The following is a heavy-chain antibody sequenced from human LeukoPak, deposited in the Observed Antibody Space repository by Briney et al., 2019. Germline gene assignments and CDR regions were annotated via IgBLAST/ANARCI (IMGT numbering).Heavy chain of an antibody. CDR1: GYTFTSYY. CDR3: ARVYPSGSYDY. V-gene: IGHV1-46*01. D-gene: IGHD1-26*01. Sequence: ASVKVSCKXSGYTFTSYYMHWVRQPPGQGLEWMGIINPSGGSTSYSQKFQGRVTMTRDTSTSTVYMGLSSLRSEDTAVYYCARVYPSGSYDYWGQGTLVTVSS. CDR2: INPSGGST. J-gene: IGHJ4*02.